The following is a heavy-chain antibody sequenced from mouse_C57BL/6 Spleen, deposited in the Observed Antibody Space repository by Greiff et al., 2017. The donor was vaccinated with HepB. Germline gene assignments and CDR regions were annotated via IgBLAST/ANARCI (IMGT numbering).Heavy chain of an antibody. CDR3: ARRKYYEYLYCDY. Sequence: EVKLVESGGGLVQPGGSLKLSCAASGFTFSDYYMYWVRQTPEKRLEWVAYISNGGGSTYYPDTVKGRFTISRDNAKNTLYLQMSRLKSEDTAMYYCARRKYYEYLYCDYWGQGTTLTVSS. J-gene: IGHJ2*01. V-gene: IGHV5-12*01. CDR1: GFTFSDYY. D-gene: IGHD2-4*01. CDR2: ISNGGGST.